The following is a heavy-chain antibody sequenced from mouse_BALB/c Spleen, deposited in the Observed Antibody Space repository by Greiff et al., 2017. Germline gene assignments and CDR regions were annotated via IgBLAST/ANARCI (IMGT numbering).Heavy chain of an antibody. Sequence: QVQLQQSGPGLVAPSQSLSITCTVSGFSLTGYGVNWVRQPPGKGLEWLGMIWGDGSTDYNSALKSRLSISKDNSKSQVFLKMNSLQTDDTARYYCARDDGYGNYAWFAYWGQGTLVTVSA. CDR2: IWGDGST. J-gene: IGHJ3*01. CDR3: ARDDGYGNYAWFAY. D-gene: IGHD2-1*01. V-gene: IGHV2-6-7*01. CDR1: GFSLTGYG.